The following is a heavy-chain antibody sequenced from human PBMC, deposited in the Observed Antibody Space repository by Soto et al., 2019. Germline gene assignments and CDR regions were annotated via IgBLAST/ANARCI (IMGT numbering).Heavy chain of an antibody. J-gene: IGHJ4*02. CDR3: ATWRSSHWFDY. CDR1: GYTFTDYW. V-gene: IGHV5-51*01. D-gene: IGHD2-2*01. CDR2: IHSGDSNA. Sequence: SLNISCRGSGYTFTDYWIGWVRQMPGKGLEWIGNIHSGDSNARYSPSFQGQVTISVDKSISTTYLEWSSLKATDTASYYWATWRSSHWFDYWGQGTLVTV.